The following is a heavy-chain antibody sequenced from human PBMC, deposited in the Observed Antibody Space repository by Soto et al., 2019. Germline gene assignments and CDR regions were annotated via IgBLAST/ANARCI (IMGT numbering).Heavy chain of an antibody. CDR1: GFTFSSYA. J-gene: IGHJ4*02. V-gene: IGHV3-23*01. CDR2: ISPAGGYT. CDR3: AKGSSGSRPYYFDY. D-gene: IGHD2-15*01. Sequence: EVLLLESGGGFVQPGGSLRLSCAASGFTFSSYAMSWVRQAPGKGLEWISAISPAGGYTYHSDSVRGRFSISSDNTRTTLSLQMNSLRAEDTAVYYCAKGSSGSRPYYFDYWGPGTLVTVSS.